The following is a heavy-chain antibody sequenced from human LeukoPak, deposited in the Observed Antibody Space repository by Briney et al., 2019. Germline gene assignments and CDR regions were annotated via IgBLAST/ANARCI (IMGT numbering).Heavy chain of an antibody. CDR2: INPNSGGT. Sequence: ASVKVSYKASGYTFTGYYMHWVRQAPGQGLEWIGWINPNSGGTNYAQKFQGRVTMTRDASISTAYMELSRLRSDDTAVYYCARPSGYCSGGSCYSFFPFDYWGQGTLVTVSS. J-gene: IGHJ4*02. CDR1: GYTFTGYY. D-gene: IGHD2-15*01. V-gene: IGHV1-2*02. CDR3: ARPSGYCSGGSCYSFFPFDY.